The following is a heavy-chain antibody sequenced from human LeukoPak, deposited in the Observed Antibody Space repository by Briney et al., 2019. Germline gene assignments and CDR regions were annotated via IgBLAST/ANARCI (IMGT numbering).Heavy chain of an antibody. J-gene: IGHJ4*02. Sequence: SETLSLTCAVYGGSFSGYYWSWIRQPPGKGLEWIGEINHSGSTNYNPSLKSRVTISVDTSKNQFSLKLSSVTAADTAVYYCARVRNSRPGYSSGWYKFYYFDYWGQGTLVTVSS. CDR1: GGSFSGYY. D-gene: IGHD6-19*01. CDR3: ARVRNSRPGYSSGWYKFYYFDY. V-gene: IGHV4-34*01. CDR2: INHSGST.